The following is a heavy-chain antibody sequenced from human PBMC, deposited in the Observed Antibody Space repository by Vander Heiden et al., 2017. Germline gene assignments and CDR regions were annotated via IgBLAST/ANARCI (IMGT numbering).Heavy chain of an antibody. CDR3: AGGRGWLTDY. V-gene: IGHV3-7*01. D-gene: IGHD6-19*01. CDR1: GIKFSSYW. CDR2: IKQDGSEK. Sequence: EVQLVESGGGLVQPGGSLKLSCEASGIKFSSYWMNWFRQAPGKGLEWVANIKQDGSEKRYIDSVKGRFAISRDNAKQSVYLQMNNLRVDDSAVYYCAGGRGWLTDYWGQGVLVTVSS. J-gene: IGHJ4*02.